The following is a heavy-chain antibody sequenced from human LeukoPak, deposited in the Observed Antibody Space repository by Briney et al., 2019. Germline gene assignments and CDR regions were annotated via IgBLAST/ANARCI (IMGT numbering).Heavy chain of an antibody. CDR1: GGTFSSYA. J-gene: IGHJ4*02. CDR3: ARDLELGIAVAGSRGYFAY. Sequence: VASVKVSCKASGGTFSSYAISWVRQAPGQGLEWMGRIIPILGIANYAQKFQGRVTITADKSTSTAYMELSSLRSEDTAVYYCARDLELGIAVAGSRGYFAYWGQGTLVTVSS. V-gene: IGHV1-69*04. D-gene: IGHD6-19*01. CDR2: IIPILGIA.